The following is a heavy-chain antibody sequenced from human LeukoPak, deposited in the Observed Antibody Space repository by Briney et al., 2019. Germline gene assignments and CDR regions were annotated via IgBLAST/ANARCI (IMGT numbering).Heavy chain of an antibody. Sequence: GGSLRLSCAASGFNFSIYSMNWVRQAPGKGLEWVSYITRSSTTIYYADSVKGRFTISRDNAKNSLYLQMNSLRAEDTAVYYCARDHSGPVLLEYYFDYWGQGTLVTVSS. D-gene: IGHD3-10*01. V-gene: IGHV3-48*01. CDR3: ARDHSGPVLLEYYFDY. CDR1: GFNFSIYS. CDR2: ITRSSTTI. J-gene: IGHJ4*02.